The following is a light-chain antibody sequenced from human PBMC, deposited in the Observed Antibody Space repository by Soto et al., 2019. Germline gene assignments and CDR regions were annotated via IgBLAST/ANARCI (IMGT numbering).Light chain of an antibody. Sequence: ELVMTQSPATLSVSPGERATLSCRASQSVRSNLAWYQQKPGQAPRLLIYGASNRVSGIPATFSGSGSGTEFTLTISSLQSEDFAVYYCQQYNNWPAITFGQGTRLEI. CDR1: QSVRSN. CDR3: QQYNNWPAIT. J-gene: IGKJ5*01. CDR2: GAS. V-gene: IGKV3D-15*01.